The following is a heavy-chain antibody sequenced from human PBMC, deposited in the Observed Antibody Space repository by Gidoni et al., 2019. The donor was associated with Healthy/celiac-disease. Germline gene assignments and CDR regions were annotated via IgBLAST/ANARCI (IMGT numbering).Heavy chain of an antibody. J-gene: IGHJ4*02. CDR1: GGSFSGYY. CDR3: ARGRPVRYYFDY. V-gene: IGHV4-34*01. CDR2: INHSGST. Sequence: QVQLQQWGAGLLKPSETLSLTCAVYGGSFSGYYWSWIRQPPGKGLEWIGEINHSGSTNYNPSLKSRVTISVDTSKNQFSLKLSSVTAADTAVYYCARGRPVRYYFDYWGQGTLVTVSS.